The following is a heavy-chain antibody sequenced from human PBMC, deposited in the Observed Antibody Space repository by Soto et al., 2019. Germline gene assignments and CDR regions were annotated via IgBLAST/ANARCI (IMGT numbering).Heavy chain of an antibody. CDR2: IIPMYGTA. J-gene: IGHJ6*02. Sequence: QVQLVQSGAEVKKPGSSVKVSCKASGGTFSNYAFSWVRQAPGQGLEWMGGIIPMYGTANYAQKFQGRATITADDSTRTASMELSSLRSEDTAVYYCARDRPPHPGDRYYYYYGMDVWGQGTTVTVSS. CDR1: GGTFSNYA. CDR3: ARDRPPHPGDRYYYYYGMDV. V-gene: IGHV1-69*01.